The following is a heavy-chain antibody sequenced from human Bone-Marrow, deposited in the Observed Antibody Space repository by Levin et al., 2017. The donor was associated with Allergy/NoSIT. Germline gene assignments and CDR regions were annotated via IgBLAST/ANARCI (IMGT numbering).Heavy chain of an antibody. CDR2: IYWDDDK. CDR3: ARRPIAVVGHNPPCYFDS. D-gene: IGHD6-13*01. V-gene: IGHV2-5*02. J-gene: IGHJ4*02. Sequence: SGPTLVKPTETLTLTCALSGFSLSTPGVGVGWVRQAPGKALEWLALIYWDDDKRYSPSLKPRLSITKDTSRDQVVLTVTNVDPVDTATYSCARRPIAVVGHNPPCYFDSWGQGTLVSVSS. CDR1: GFSLSTPGVG.